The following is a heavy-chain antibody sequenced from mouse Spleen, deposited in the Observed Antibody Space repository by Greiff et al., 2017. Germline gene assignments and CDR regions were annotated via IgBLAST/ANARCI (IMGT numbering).Heavy chain of an antibody. Sequence: EVQLQQSGPELVKPGASVKISCKASGYTFTDYYMNWVKQSHGKSLEWIGVINPYNGGTSYNQKFKGKATLTVDKSSSTAYMELNSLTSEDSAVYYCARADDYERNYFDYWGQGTTLTVSS. CDR1: GYTFTDYY. CDR2: INPYNGGT. J-gene: IGHJ2*01. D-gene: IGHD2-4*01. V-gene: IGHV1-19*01. CDR3: ARADDYERNYFDY.